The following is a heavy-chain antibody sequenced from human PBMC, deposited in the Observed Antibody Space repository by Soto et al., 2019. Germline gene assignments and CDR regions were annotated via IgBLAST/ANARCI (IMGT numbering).Heavy chain of an antibody. CDR2: ISWNSGSI. V-gene: IGHV3-9*01. Sequence: DVQLVESGGGLVQPGRSLRLSCAASGFTFDDYAMHWVRQAPGKGLEWVSGISWNSGSIGYADSVKGRFTISRDNAKNSLYLQMNSLRAEDTALYYCAKDIHLWFGELLQLGGAFDIWGQGTMVTVSS. D-gene: IGHD3-10*01. CDR3: AKDIHLWFGELLQLGGAFDI. J-gene: IGHJ3*02. CDR1: GFTFDDYA.